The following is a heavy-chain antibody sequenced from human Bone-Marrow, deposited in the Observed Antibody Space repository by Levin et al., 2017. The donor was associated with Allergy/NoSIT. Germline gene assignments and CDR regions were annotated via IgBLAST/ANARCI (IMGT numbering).Heavy chain of an antibody. CDR1: GFTFSSYA. CDR2: IPYDGSNK. V-gene: IGHV3-30-3*01. J-gene: IGHJ6*02. CDR3: ARDRRVLRFLEWSTDPYYYYYYGMDV. D-gene: IGHD3-3*01. Sequence: PGGSLRLSCAASGFTFSSYAMHWVRQAPGKGLEWVAVIPYDGSNKYYADSVKGRFTISRDNSKNTLYLQMNSLRAEDTAGYYCARDRRVLRFLEWSTDPYYYYYYGMDVWGQGTTVTVSS.